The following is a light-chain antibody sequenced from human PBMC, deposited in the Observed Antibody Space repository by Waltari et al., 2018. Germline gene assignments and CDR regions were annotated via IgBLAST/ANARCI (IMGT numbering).Light chain of an antibody. CDR2: RSD. CDR3: AAWDDSLHGHWV. Sequence: QSVLTQPPSASGTPGQRVTISCSGSSSNIGDNVVNWYQQRPGKAPTPLIYRSDRRHSGVPDRFSGSKSGTIASLAISGLQSADEGDYYYAAWDDSLHGHWVFGGGTKVTVL. V-gene: IGLV1-44*01. J-gene: IGLJ3*02. CDR1: SSNIGDNV.